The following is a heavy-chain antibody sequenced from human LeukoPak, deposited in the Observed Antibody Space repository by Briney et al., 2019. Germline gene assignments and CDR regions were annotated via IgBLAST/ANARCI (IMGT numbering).Heavy chain of an antibody. J-gene: IGHJ2*01. CDR2: ISHSGNT. V-gene: IGHV4-30-2*01. D-gene: IGHD6-13*01. CDR3: ARYSTTWPYWYFDL. CDR1: GDSISSGSSS. Sequence: PSQTLSLTCTVSGDSISSGSSSWSWIRQPPGKGLEWIGYISHSGNTYYSPSLKSRVTISVDNSKNQFSLKLTSVTAADTAVYYCARYSTTWPYWYFDLWGRGTLVTVSS.